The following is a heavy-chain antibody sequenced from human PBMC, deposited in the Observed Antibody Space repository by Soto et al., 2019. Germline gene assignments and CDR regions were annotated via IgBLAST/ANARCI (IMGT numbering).Heavy chain of an antibody. V-gene: IGHV3-33*01. Sequence: PGGSLRLSCAASGFTFSSYGMHWVRQAPGKGLEWVAVIWYDGSNKYYADSVKGRFTISRDNSKNTLYLQMNSLRAEDTAVYYCARDRPSYRLQSYCSSTSCYADFDYWGQGTLVTVSS. D-gene: IGHD2-2*01. CDR2: IWYDGSNK. CDR1: GFTFSSYG. CDR3: ARDRPSYRLQSYCSSTSCYADFDY. J-gene: IGHJ4*02.